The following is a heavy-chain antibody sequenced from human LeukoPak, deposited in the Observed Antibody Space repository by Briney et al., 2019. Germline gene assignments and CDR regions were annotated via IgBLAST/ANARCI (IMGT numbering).Heavy chain of an antibody. CDR1: GFTFSSYD. J-gene: IGHJ1*01. V-gene: IGHV3-48*03. CDR2: ITQGGSTI. CDR3: ARSRGKYFQR. Sequence: PGGSLRLSCEASGFTFSSYDMNWVREAPGKGLQWILHITQGGSTIYYADSVKGRFTIFRDNAKSSLYLQMDSLRVEDTAIYYCARSRGKYFQRWGQGTLVTVSS. D-gene: IGHD3-16*01.